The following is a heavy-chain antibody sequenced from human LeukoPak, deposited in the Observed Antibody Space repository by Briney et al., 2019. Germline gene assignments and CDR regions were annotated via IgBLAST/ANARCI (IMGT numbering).Heavy chain of an antibody. CDR2: IIPIFGTA. CDR3: ARGLFYYDSSGYYYYYYYMDV. Sequence: GPSVKVSCKASGGTFSSYAISWVRQAPGQGLEWMGGIIPIFGTANYAQKFQGRVTITADESTSTAYMELSSLRSEDTAVYYCARGLFYYDSSGYYYYYYYMDVWGKGTTVTVSS. V-gene: IGHV1-69*01. J-gene: IGHJ6*03. D-gene: IGHD3-22*01. CDR1: GGTFSSYA.